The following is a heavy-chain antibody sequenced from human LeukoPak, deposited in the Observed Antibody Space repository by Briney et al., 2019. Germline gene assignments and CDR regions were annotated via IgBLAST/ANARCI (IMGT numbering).Heavy chain of an antibody. CDR3: AREGGGRGYFDY. J-gene: IGHJ4*02. CDR1: GYTFTSYY. CDR2: INPSGGST. Sequence: ASVKVSCKASGYTFTSYYMHWVRQAPGQGLEWMGIINPSGGSTSYAQKFQGRVTMTRDTSTSTVYMELSSLRSEDTAVYYGAREGGGRGYFDYWGQGTLVTVSS. D-gene: IGHD3-16*01. V-gene: IGHV1-46*01.